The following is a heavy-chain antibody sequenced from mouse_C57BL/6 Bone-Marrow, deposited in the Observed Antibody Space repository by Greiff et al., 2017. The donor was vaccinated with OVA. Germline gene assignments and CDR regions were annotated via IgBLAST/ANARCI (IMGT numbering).Heavy chain of an antibody. J-gene: IGHJ3*01. CDR2: IDPSDSYT. Sequence: VQLQQPGAELVKPGASVKLSCKASGYTFTSYWMPWVKQRPGPGLAWIGEIDPSDSYTNYNQKFKGKATLTVDTSSSTADMQLSSRTAEDSAVYYCARRGATGTWFADWGEGTLVTVSA. CDR3: ARRGATGTWFAD. V-gene: IGHV1-50*01. D-gene: IGHD4-1*02. CDR1: GYTFTSYW.